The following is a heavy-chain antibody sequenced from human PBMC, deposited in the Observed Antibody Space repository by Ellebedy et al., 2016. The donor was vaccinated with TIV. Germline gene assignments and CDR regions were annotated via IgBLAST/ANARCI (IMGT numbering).Heavy chain of an antibody. CDR1: VFTFRSYP. D-gene: IGHD4-17*01. V-gene: IGHV3-30-3*01. J-gene: IGHJ4*02. Sequence: GESLKISCAASVFTFRSYPMHWVRQAPGKGLEWVAIISYDGSNKSYADSVKGRFTISRDNSKNTLYLQMISLRAEDTAVYYCARDRDLDYGDYTFDYWGQGTLVTVSS. CDR3: ARDRDLDYGDYTFDY. CDR2: ISYDGSNK.